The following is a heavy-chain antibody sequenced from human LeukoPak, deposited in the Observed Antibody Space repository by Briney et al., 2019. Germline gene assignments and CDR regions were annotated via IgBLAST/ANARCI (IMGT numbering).Heavy chain of an antibody. CDR2: LKSITDGETT. CDR3: TTGGAI. Sequence: ETLSLTCAVYGGSFSGYYWSWIRQAPGKGLEWVGRLKSITDGETTDYAAPVKGRFSISRDDSKTTLYLQMNSLKTEDTAMYYCTTGGAIWGQGTMVTVSS. V-gene: IGHV3-15*01. J-gene: IGHJ3*02. CDR1: GGSFSGYY.